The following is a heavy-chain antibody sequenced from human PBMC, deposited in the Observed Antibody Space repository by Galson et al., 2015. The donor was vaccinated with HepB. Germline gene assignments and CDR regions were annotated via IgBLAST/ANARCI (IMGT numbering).Heavy chain of an antibody. J-gene: IGHJ4*02. D-gene: IGHD5-24*01. CDR3: AKAWLQSSLPTMYFDY. V-gene: IGHV3-30*18. CDR1: GFTFSSYG. CDR2: ISYDGSNK. Sequence: SLRLSCAASGFTFSSYGMHWVRQAPGKGLEWVAVISYDGSNKYYADSVKGRFTIPRDNSKNTLSLQMNSLRAEDTAVYYCAKAWLQSSLPTMYFDYWGQGTLVTVSS.